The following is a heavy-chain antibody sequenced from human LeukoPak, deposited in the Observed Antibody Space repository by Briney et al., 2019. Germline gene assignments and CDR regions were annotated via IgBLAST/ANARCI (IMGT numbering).Heavy chain of an antibody. CDR3: AKDQHCSSTSCYRGGFDY. Sequence: GGSLRLSCAASGFTFSNYAMSWVRQAPGKGLEWVSTISGSGGSTYYADSVKGRFTISRDNSKDSLFLQMNSLRAEDTAIYYCAKDQHCSSTSCYRGGFDYWGQGTLVTVSS. CDR2: ISGSGGST. CDR1: GFTFSNYA. J-gene: IGHJ4*02. V-gene: IGHV3-23*01. D-gene: IGHD2-2*02.